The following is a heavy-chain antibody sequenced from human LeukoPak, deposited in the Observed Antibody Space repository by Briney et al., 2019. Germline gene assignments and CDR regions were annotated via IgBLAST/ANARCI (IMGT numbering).Heavy chain of an antibody. J-gene: IGHJ6*02. CDR2: ISSSSSYI. V-gene: IGHV3-21*01. CDR1: GFTLSGNW. D-gene: IGHD2-15*01. CDR3: ASRSCSGGSCYGMEGYGMDV. Sequence: GGSLRLSCAASGFTLSGNWMHWVRQAPGKGLEWVSSISSSSSYIYYADSVKGRFTISRDNAKNSLYLQMNSLRAEDAAVYYCASRSCSGGSCYGMEGYGMDVWGQGTTVTVSS.